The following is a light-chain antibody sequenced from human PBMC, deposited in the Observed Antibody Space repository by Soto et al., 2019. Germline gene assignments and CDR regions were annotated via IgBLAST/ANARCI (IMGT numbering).Light chain of an antibody. V-gene: IGKV3-20*01. J-gene: IGKJ3*01. Sequence: EIVLTQSPGTLSLSPGERATLSCRASQSVSSNNLAWYQQRPDQAPRVVIYGASTSATGIPERFSGSGSGTDFTLTISRLEPEDFAVYYCQQYGSSPFTFGPGTKVDIK. CDR2: GAS. CDR1: QSVSSNN. CDR3: QQYGSSPFT.